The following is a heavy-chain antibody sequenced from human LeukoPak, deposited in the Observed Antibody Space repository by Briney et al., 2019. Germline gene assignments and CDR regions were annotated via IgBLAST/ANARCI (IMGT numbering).Heavy chain of an antibody. CDR1: GGPISSYY. J-gene: IGHJ3*02. V-gene: IGHV4-59*01. D-gene: IGHD1-26*01. CDR2: IYYSGST. Sequence: SETPSLTCTVSGGPISSYYWSWIRQPPGKGLEWIGYIYYSGSTNYNPSLKSRVTISVDTSKNQFSLKLSSVTAADTAVYYCARDLGAYDAFDIWGQGTMVTVSS. CDR3: ARDLGAYDAFDI.